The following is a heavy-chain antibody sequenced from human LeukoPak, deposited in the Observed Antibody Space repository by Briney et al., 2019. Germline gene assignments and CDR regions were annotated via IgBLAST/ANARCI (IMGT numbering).Heavy chain of an antibody. CDR2: INHSGGT. D-gene: IGHD3-9*01. Sequence: PLETLSLTCAVYGVSFSGYYWSWIRQPPGKGLEWVGEINHSGGTNYNPSLKSRVTISVDTSKNQFSLKLSPVTAADTAVYYCASLPRARYFDWLLRWGQGTLVTVSS. J-gene: IGHJ4*02. CDR3: ASLPRARYFDWLLR. V-gene: IGHV4-34*01. CDR1: GVSFSGYY.